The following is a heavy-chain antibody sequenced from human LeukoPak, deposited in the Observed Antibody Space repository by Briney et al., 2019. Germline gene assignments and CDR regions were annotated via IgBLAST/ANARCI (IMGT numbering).Heavy chain of an antibody. J-gene: IGHJ6*03. Sequence: ASVKVSCKASGYTFTGYYMHWVRQAPGQGLEWMGWINPNSGGTSYAQKFQGRVTMTRDTSISTAYMELSRLRSDDTAVYYCARGEVGYCSSTSCDYYYYMDVWGKGTTVTVSS. CDR3: ARGEVGYCSSTSCDYYYYMDV. CDR2: INPNSGGT. D-gene: IGHD2-2*01. CDR1: GYTFTGYY. V-gene: IGHV1-2*02.